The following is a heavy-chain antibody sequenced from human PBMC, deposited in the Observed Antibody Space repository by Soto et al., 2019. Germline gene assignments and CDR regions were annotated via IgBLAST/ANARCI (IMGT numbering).Heavy chain of an antibody. CDR3: GAALDPWYCDY. D-gene: IGHD1-1*01. Sequence: ASVKVSCKASGYMFTGFYLHWVRQAPGQGLEWMGWINPIFGVTNYAQKFQGRVTITGDESTSTAYRELGSLRYEDKAVYYCGAALDPWYCDYWGQGTLVTVPQ. CDR1: GYMFTGFY. CDR2: INPIFGVT. J-gene: IGHJ4*02. V-gene: IGHV1-2*02.